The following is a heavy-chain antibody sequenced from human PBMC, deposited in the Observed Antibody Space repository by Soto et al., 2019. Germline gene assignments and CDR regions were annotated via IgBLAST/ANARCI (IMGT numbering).Heavy chain of an antibody. Sequence: VQLVESGGGLVQRGGSLRLSCAASGFTFSSYSMNWVRQSPGKGLEWVSFISSGSPAIYYADSVKGRFTISRDNAKRSLYLQMNSLRDEDTAVYYCARPREYDFFGFGGMDVWGQGTTVTVSS. CDR2: ISSGSPAI. V-gene: IGHV3-48*02. CDR3: ARPREYDFFGFGGMDV. J-gene: IGHJ6*02. D-gene: IGHD3-3*01. CDR1: GFTFSSYS.